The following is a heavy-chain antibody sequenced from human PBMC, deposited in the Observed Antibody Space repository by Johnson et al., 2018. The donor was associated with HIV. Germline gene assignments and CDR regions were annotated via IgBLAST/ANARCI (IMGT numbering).Heavy chain of an antibody. J-gene: IGHJ3*02. D-gene: IGHD2-15*01. V-gene: IGHV3-30-3*01. CDR2: ISYDGSNK. Sequence: QVQLVESGGDLVQPGRSLRLSCAASGFTFSSYAMHWVRQAPGKGLEWVAVISYDGSNKYYADSVRGRFTISRDNSKNTLYLQMNKLRVEDTAVYYCARGDCSGGSCYGPGAFDIWGQGTMVTVSS. CDR3: ARGDCSGGSCYGPGAFDI. CDR1: GFTFSSYA.